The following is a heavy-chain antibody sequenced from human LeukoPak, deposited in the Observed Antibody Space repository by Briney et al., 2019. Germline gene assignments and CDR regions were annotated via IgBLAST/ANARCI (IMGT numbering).Heavy chain of an antibody. V-gene: IGHV4-4*02. CDR2: IYHSGST. J-gene: IGHJ4*02. Sequence: SETLSLTCGVSGGSISSTNWWSWVRQPPGKGLEWIGEIYHSGSTNYNPSLRSRVTISVDKSKNQFSLKLSSVTAADTAVYYCASKDDYYFNYWGQGTLVTVSS. CDR3: ASKDDYYFNY. D-gene: IGHD4/OR15-4a*01. CDR1: GGSISSTNW.